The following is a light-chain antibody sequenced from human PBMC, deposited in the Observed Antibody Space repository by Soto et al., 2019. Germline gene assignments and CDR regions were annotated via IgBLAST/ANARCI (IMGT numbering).Light chain of an antibody. CDR2: EGS. CDR3: CSYAGSSTWV. CDR1: SSDVGSYNL. V-gene: IGLV2-23*01. J-gene: IGLJ3*02. Sequence: QSALTQPASVSGSPGRSITISCTGTSSDVGSYNLVSWYQQHPGKAPKLMIYEGSKRRSGVSNRFSGSKSGNTASLTISGLQAEDEAEYYCCSYAGSSTWVFGGGTKLTGL.